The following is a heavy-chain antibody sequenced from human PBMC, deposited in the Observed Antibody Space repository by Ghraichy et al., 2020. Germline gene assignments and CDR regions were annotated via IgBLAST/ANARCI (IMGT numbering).Heavy chain of an antibody. Sequence: GGSLRLSCAASGFTFRSYAMYWVRQAPGKGLEWVAVVSYDAVHKYYADSVKGRFTISRDNAQNTLYLQMTSLRPEDTAVYFCARHSRVYSYGPGDYWGQGTLVTVS. V-gene: IGHV3-30-3*01. CDR2: VSYDAVHK. D-gene: IGHD5-18*01. CDR1: GFTFRSYA. CDR3: ARHSRVYSYGPGDY. J-gene: IGHJ4*02.